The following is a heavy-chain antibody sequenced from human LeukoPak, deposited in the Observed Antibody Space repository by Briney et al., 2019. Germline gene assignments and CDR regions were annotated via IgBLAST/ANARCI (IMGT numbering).Heavy chain of an antibody. CDR1: GFIFSFYC. J-gene: IGHJ4*02. CDR2: ICPDGTGI. V-gene: IGHV3-74*01. CDR3: VRDFRSADY. Sequence: PGGSLRLSCAASGFIFSFYCMHWVRQAPGKGPMWVSRICPDGTGISYADSVKARFTTSRDNAKNTVYLQMNSQREEDTAVYYCVRDFRSADYWGQGTLVTVSS.